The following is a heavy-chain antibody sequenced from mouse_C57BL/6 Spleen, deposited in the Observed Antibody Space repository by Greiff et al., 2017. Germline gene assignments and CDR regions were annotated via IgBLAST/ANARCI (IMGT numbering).Heavy chain of an antibody. D-gene: IGHD4-1*01. CDR3: ARRSLGLYFDY. J-gene: IGHJ2*01. Sequence: EVKLVESGGGLVKPGGSLKLSCAASGFTFSDYGMHWVRQAPEKGLEWVAYISSGSSTIYYADTVKGRFTISRDNAKKTLFLQMTSLRSEDTAMYYCARRSLGLYFDYWGQGTTLTVSS. CDR2: ISSGSSTI. V-gene: IGHV5-17*01. CDR1: GFTFSDYG.